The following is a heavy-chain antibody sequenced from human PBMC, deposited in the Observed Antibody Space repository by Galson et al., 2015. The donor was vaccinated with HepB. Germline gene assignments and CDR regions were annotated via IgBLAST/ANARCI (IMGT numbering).Heavy chain of an antibody. Sequence: SVKVSCKASGGTFSSYAITWVRQAPGQGLEWMGGIIPMPGITNYAQKFRGRVTITADKSTSTAYMELSSLRSEDTAVYYCASIAVPGAAFDIWGQGTMVTVSS. CDR3: ASIAVPGAAFDI. CDR2: IIPMPGIT. V-gene: IGHV1-69*10. D-gene: IGHD6-19*01. CDR1: GGTFSSYA. J-gene: IGHJ3*02.